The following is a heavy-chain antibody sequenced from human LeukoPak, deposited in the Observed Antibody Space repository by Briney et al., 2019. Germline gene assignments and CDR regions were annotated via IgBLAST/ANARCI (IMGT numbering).Heavy chain of an antibody. CDR1: GGSISSGSYY. J-gene: IGHJ6*03. V-gene: IGHV4-61*02. Sequence: SQTLSLTCTVSGGSISSGSYYWSWIRQPAGKGLEWIGRIYTSGSTNYNPSLKSRVTISVDTSKNQLSLKLSSVTAADTAVYYCARDLGSAGYYYYYMDVWGKGTTVTVSS. D-gene: IGHD6-25*01. CDR2: IYTSGST. CDR3: ARDLGSAGYYYYYMDV.